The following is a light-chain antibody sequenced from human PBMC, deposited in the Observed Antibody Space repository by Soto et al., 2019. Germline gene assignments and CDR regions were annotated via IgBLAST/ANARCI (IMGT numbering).Light chain of an antibody. V-gene: IGKV1-5*01. Sequence: DIQMTQSPSTLSASVGDRVTITCRASQSISSWLAWYQQKPGKAPKLLIYDASSLESGVPSRFSGSGSGTELTLTISRLQPDAFATYYCHQYNSYWTFGQGTKVDIK. CDR3: HQYNSYWT. CDR2: DAS. J-gene: IGKJ1*01. CDR1: QSISSW.